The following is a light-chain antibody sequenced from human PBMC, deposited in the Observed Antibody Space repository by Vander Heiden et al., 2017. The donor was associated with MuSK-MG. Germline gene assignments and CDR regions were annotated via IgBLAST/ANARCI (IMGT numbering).Light chain of an antibody. CDR3: QSADSSGTYWV. Sequence: SYELTQPPSVSVSPGQTARITCPGDALPKQYAYWYQQKPGQAPVLVIYKDSERPSRIPERFSGSSSGTTVTLTISGVQAEDEADYYCQSADSSGTYWVFGGGTKLTVL. V-gene: IGLV3-25*03. CDR1: ALPKQY. J-gene: IGLJ3*02. CDR2: KDS.